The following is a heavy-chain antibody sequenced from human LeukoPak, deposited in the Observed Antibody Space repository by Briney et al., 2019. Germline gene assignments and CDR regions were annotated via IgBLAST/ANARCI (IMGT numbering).Heavy chain of an antibody. CDR2: INPNSGGT. CDR1: GYTFTGYY. Sequence: SVKVSCKASGYTFTGYYMHWVRQAPGQGLEWMGWINPNSGGTNYAQKFQGWVTMTRDTSISTAYMELSRLRSDDTAVYYCARGVTGYYDSSGYQAFDYWGQGTLVTVSS. J-gene: IGHJ4*02. D-gene: IGHD3-22*01. CDR3: ARGVTGYYDSSGYQAFDY. V-gene: IGHV1-2*04.